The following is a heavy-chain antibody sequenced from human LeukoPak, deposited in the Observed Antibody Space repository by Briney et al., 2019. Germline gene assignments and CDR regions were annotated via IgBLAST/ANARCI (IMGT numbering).Heavy chain of an antibody. Sequence: SETLSLTCAVYGGSFSGYYWSWIRQPPGKGLEWIGEVNHSGSTNYNPSLKSRVTISVDTSKNQFSLKLSSVTAADTAMYYCARLSNWNYVAYWGQGTLVTVSS. CDR1: GGSFSGYY. CDR3: ARLSNWNYVAY. D-gene: IGHD1-1*01. CDR2: VNHSGST. V-gene: IGHV4-34*01. J-gene: IGHJ4*02.